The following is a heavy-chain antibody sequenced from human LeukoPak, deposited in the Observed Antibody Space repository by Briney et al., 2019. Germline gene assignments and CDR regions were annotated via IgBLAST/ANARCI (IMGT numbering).Heavy chain of an antibody. Sequence: GGSLRLSCAASGFTFSSYAMSWVRQAPGKGLGWVSAISGSGGSTYYADSVKGRFTISRDNSKNTLYLQMNNLRAEDTAVYYCAKPLGNSGENYFDYWGQGTWSPSPQ. CDR3: AKPLGNSGENYFDY. CDR1: GFTFSSYA. J-gene: IGHJ4*02. V-gene: IGHV3-23*01. D-gene: IGHD4-23*01. CDR2: ISGSGGST.